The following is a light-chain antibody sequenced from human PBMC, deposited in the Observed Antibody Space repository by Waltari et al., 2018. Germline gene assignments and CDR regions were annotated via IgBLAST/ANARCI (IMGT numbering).Light chain of an antibody. J-gene: IGLJ2*01. Sequence: SLEVTQSAPVSVSPGPTARVTCPGAKLGDKYVSWDQQRPGQPPTLVIYQTNKRPPGIPERFSGSNSGNTATLTISGTQALDEGDYHCQVWDTSAVFGGGTKLTVL. CDR2: QTN. V-gene: IGLV3-1*01. CDR3: QVWDTSAV. CDR1: KLGDKY.